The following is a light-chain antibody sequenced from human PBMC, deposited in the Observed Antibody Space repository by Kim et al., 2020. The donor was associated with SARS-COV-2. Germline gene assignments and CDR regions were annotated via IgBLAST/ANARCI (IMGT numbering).Light chain of an antibody. J-gene: IGLJ1*01. CDR3: SSYTSSSALYV. CDR2: DVS. CDR1: RSDIGGYNY. V-gene: IGLV2-14*03. Sequence: QSITISCTGTRSDIGGYNYISWYQQHPGEAPKLMIYDVSNRPSGVSNRFSGSKSGNTASLTISGLQAEDEADYYCSSYTSSSALYVFGTGTKVTVL.